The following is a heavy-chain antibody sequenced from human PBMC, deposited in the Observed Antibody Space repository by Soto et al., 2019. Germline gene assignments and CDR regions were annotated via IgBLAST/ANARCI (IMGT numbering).Heavy chain of an antibody. J-gene: IGHJ4*02. CDR3: AAQEEHDYGDYEGYGNAPFDY. D-gene: IGHD4-17*01. Sequence: SVKVSCKASGGTFSSYAISWVRQAPGQGLEWMGGIIPIFGTANYAQKFQGRVTITADESTSTAYMELSSLRSEDTAVYYCAAQEEHDYGDYEGYGNAPFDYWGQGTLVTVSS. V-gene: IGHV1-69*13. CDR1: GGTFSSYA. CDR2: IIPIFGTA.